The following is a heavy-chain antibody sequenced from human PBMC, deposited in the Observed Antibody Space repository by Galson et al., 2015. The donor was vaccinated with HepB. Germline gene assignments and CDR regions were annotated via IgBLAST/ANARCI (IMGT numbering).Heavy chain of an antibody. D-gene: IGHD1-26*01. CDR3: ARDPRGVGHAFDI. J-gene: IGHJ3*02. CDR1: GFTFSSYW. CDR2: INSDGSNT. Sequence: SLRLSCAASGFTFSSYWMHWVRQAPGKGLVWVSRINSDGSNTIYADSVKGRFTISRDNAKNTLYLQMNSLRAEDTAVYYCARDPRGVGHAFDIWGQGTMVTVSS. V-gene: IGHV3-74*01.